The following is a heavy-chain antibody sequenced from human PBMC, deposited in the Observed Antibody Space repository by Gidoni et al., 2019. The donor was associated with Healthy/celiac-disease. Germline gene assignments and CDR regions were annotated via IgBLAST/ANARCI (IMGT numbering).Heavy chain of an antibody. CDR3: ARDMGGYSPSSSFRTGMDV. D-gene: IGHD6-13*01. J-gene: IGHJ6*02. CDR2: IYSGGST. Sequence: EVQMVESGGGLVPPGGSLRLSCAASGITVRSNYMSWVRQAPGKGLEWVSVIYSGGSTYYADSVKGRFTISRDNSKNTLYLQMNSLRAEDTAVYYCARDMGGYSPSSSFRTGMDVWGQGTTVTVSS. CDR1: GITVRSNY. V-gene: IGHV3-66*01.